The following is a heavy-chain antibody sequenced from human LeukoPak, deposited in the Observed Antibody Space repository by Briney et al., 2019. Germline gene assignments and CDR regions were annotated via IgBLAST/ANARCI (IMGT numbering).Heavy chain of an antibody. CDR2: IYYSGST. D-gene: IGHD6-6*01. CDR1: GGSIISYY. Sequence: SETLSLTCTVSGGSIISYYWSWIRQPPGKGLEWIGYIYYSGSTNYNPSLKSRVTIPVDTSKNQFSLKLSSVTAADTAVYYCARDGGGSSSYFAYWGQGTLVTVSS. J-gene: IGHJ4*02. CDR3: ARDGGGSSSYFAY. V-gene: IGHV4-59*01.